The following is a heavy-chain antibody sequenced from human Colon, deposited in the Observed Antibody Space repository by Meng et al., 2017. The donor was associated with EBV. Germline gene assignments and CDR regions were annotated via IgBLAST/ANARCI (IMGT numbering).Heavy chain of an antibody. J-gene: IGHJ5*02. CDR1: GGSIGSGGYY. CDR3: ARASYGSGSPLGESWFDP. V-gene: IGHV4-31*03. D-gene: IGHD3-10*01. Sequence: QGELQDVGPGLVKPSQTLSPTCTVAGGSIGSGGYYWSWICQHPGKGLEWIGYIHSSGSTYYNPSLRSRLTISVDTSTNQFSLKLSSVTAADTAVYYCARASYGSGSPLGESWFDPWGQGTLVTVSS. CDR2: IHSSGST.